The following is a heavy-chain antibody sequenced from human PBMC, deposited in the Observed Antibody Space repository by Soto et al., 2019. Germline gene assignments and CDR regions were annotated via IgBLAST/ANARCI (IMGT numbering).Heavy chain of an antibody. V-gene: IGHV1-3*01. J-gene: IGHJ6*02. Sequence: ASVTVSCKASVYTFTSYAMHWVRQAPGQRLEWMGWINAGNGNTKYSQKFQGRVTITRDTSASTAYMELSSLRSEDTAVYYCAGDPGYSSSWYHYYYGMDVWGQGTTVTVSS. D-gene: IGHD6-13*01. CDR3: AGDPGYSSSWYHYYYGMDV. CDR2: INAGNGNT. CDR1: VYTFTSYA.